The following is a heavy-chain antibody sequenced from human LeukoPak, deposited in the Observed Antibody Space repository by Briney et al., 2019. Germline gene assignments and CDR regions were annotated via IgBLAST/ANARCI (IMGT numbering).Heavy chain of an antibody. D-gene: IGHD6-13*01. J-gene: IGHJ4*02. CDR2: IYYSGST. CDR3: ARRIAAARGTLDY. Sequence: SETLSLTCTVSGGSISSSSYYWGWIRQRPGKGLEWIGSIYYSGSTYYKPSLKSRVTISVDTSKNQFSLKLSSVTAADTAVYYCARRIAAARGTLDYWGQGTLVTVSS. V-gene: IGHV4-39*01. CDR1: GGSISSSSYY.